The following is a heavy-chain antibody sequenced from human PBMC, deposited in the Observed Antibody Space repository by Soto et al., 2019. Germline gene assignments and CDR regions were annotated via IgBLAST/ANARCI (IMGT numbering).Heavy chain of an antibody. CDR3: ARVGGDYDILTGDNWFDP. V-gene: IGHV3-11*01. J-gene: IGHJ5*02. D-gene: IGHD3-9*01. Sequence: GGSLRLSCAASGFTFSDYYMSWIRQAPGKGLEWVSYISGSGSAIYYADSVKGRFTISRDNAKNSLFLQMNSLRAEDTAVYYCARVGGDYDILTGDNWFDPWGQGTLVTVSS. CDR2: ISGSGSAI. CDR1: GFTFSDYY.